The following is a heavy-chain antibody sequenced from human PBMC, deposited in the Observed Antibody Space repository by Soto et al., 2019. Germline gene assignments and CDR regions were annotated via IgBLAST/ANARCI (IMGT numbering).Heavy chain of an antibody. V-gene: IGHV4-59*01. CDR2: IYYNGST. CDR1: GGSIRGYY. CDR3: ARRPTYDYDSSGYYITASGWFDP. Sequence: SETLSLTCTVSGGSIRGYYWSWIRQPPGKGLEWIGYIYYNGSTNYNPSLKSRVPITVDTAKNLFSRKLSSVTAADTAVYYCARRPTYDYDSSGYYITASGWFDPWGRGTLVTVSS. D-gene: IGHD3-22*01. J-gene: IGHJ5*02.